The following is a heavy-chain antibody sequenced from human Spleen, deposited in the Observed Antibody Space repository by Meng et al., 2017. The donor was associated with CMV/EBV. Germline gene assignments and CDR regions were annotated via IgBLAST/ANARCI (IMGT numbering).Heavy chain of an antibody. CDR1: GGSFSGHY. V-gene: IGHV4-34*01. Sequence: SETLSLTCVVYGGSFSGHYWSWIRQSPSKGLEWIGEISHSGSATYNPSLKSRVTMSVDTSKNQFSLKLSSVTAADTAVYYCAKIFPSDYYKYSMDVWGQGTTVTVSS. J-gene: IGHJ6*02. CDR2: ISHSGSA. CDR3: AKIFPSDYYKYSMDV. D-gene: IGHD3-3*01.